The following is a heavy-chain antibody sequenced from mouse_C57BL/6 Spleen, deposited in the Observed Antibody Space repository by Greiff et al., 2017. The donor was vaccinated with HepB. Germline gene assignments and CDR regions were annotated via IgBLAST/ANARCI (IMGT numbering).Heavy chain of an antibody. V-gene: IGHV1-53*01. CDR2: INPSNGGT. CDR1: GYTFTNYW. CDR3: ARPPGVEAWFAY. Sequence: QVQLQQSGTELVKPGASVKLSCKASGYTFTNYWMHWVKQRPGQGLEWIGNINPSNGGTNYNEKFKSKATLTVDKSSSTAYMQLSSLTSEDSAVYYCARPPGVEAWFAYWGQGTLVTVSA. J-gene: IGHJ3*01. D-gene: IGHD1-1*01.